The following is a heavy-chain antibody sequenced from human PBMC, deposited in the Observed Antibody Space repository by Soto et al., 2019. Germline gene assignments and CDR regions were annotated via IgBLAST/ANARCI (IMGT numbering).Heavy chain of an antibody. CDR3: AREMKELGQIEAFDY. J-gene: IGHJ4*02. CDR1: GFTFSSYA. V-gene: IGHV3-30-3*01. CDR2: ISYDGSNK. Sequence: QVRLVESGGGVVQPGRSLRLSCAASGFTFSSYAMHWVRQAPGKGLEWVAVISYDGSNKYYADSVKGRFTISRDNSKNTLYLQMNSLRAEDTAVYYCAREMKELGQIEAFDYWGQGTLVTVSS. D-gene: IGHD7-27*01.